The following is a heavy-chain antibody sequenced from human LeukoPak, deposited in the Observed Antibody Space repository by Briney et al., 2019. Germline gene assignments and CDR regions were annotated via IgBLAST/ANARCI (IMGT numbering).Heavy chain of an antibody. CDR2: ISGSGGST. V-gene: IGHV3-23*01. D-gene: IGHD3-3*01. CDR3: AKERNPTEYYDFWSGYLNY. Sequence: GGPLRLSCAASGFTFSSYAMSWVRQAPGKGLEWVSAISGSGGSTYYADPVKGRFTISRDNSKNTLCLQMNSLRAEDTAVYYCAKERNPTEYYDFWSGYLNYWGQGTLVTVSS. CDR1: GFTFSSYA. J-gene: IGHJ4*02.